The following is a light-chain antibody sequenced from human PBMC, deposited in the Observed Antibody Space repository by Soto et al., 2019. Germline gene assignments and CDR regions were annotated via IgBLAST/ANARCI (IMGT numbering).Light chain of an antibody. CDR3: SSYTSSSTRV. CDR1: SSDVSGYNY. J-gene: IGLJ3*02. CDR2: EVS. Sequence: QSVLTQPASVSGSPGQSITISCTGTSSDVSGYNYVSWYQQHPGKAPKLMIYEVSNRPSGVSNRFSGSKSGNTASLTISGLQAEDEADYYCSSYTSSSTRVFGGGTQLTVL. V-gene: IGLV2-14*01.